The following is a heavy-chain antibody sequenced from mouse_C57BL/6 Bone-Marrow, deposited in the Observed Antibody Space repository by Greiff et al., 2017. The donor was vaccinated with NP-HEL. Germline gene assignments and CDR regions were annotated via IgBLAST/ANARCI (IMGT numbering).Heavy chain of an antibody. V-gene: IGHV1-4*01. CDR1: GYTFTSYT. J-gene: IGHJ3*01. CDR2: INPSSGYT. D-gene: IGHD1-1*01. CDR3: ARWGVVAKAGFAY. Sequence: QVQLQQSGAELARPGASVKMSCKASGYTFTSYTMHWVKQRPGPGLEWIGYINPSSGYTKYNQKFKDKATLTADKSSSTAYMQLSSLTSEDSAVYYCARWGVVAKAGFAYWGQGTLVTVSA.